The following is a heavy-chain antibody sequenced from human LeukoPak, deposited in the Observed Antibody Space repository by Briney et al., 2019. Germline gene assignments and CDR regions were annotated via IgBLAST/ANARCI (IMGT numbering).Heavy chain of an antibody. J-gene: IGHJ6*03. Sequence: SETLSLTCTVSGGSTSSHYWSWIRQPPGKGLEWIGYIYYSGSTNYNPSLKSRVTISVDTSKNQFSLKLSSVTAADTAVYYYARDRGDYDFWSGYYMNYYYYYMDVWGKGTTVTVSS. CDR2: IYYSGST. CDR1: GGSTSSHY. D-gene: IGHD3-3*01. CDR3: ARDRGDYDFWSGYYMNYYYYYMDV. V-gene: IGHV4-59*11.